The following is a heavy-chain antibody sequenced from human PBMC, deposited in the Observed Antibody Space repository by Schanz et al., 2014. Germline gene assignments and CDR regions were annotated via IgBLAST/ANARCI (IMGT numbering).Heavy chain of an antibody. V-gene: IGHV4-4*07. J-gene: IGHJ4*02. CDR2: ISTSGST. Sequence: QVQLQESGPALVKPSETLSLTCTVSGGSISSEYWSWIRQPAGKGLEWIGRISTSGSTNYNPSLRSRVSMSIGPSKTHCSLRLSSLTAADTAVYYCATWRGDDSGGHGQFDYWGQGALVTVSS. CDR1: GGSISSEY. CDR3: ATWRGDDSGGHGQFDY. D-gene: IGHD3-22*01.